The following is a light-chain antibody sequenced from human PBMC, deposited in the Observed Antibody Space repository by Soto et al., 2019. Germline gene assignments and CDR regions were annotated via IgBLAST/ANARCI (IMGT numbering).Light chain of an antibody. CDR3: QQYGSSPIT. CDR1: QSISSW. Sequence: DIQMTQSPSTLSASVGDRVTITCRASQSISSWLAWYQQRPGKAPKLLIFDASSLESGVPSRFSGSGSGTDFTLTISSLEPEDFAVYYCQQYGSSPITFGQGTRLEI. J-gene: IGKJ5*01. V-gene: IGKV1-5*01. CDR2: DAS.